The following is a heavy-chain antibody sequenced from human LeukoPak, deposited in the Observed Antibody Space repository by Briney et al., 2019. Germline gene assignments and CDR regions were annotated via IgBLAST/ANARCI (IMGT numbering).Heavy chain of an antibody. CDR3: ARLYPYSYLDY. Sequence: GGSLRLSCAASGFTFSRSWMHWVRQAPGKGLVWVSRINDDGSTTSYADSVKGRFTISRDNAKNTPYLQMNSLRAEDTAVYYCARLYPYSYLDYWGQGTLVTVSS. V-gene: IGHV3-74*01. CDR2: INDDGSTT. J-gene: IGHJ4*02. CDR1: GFTFSRSW. D-gene: IGHD5-18*01.